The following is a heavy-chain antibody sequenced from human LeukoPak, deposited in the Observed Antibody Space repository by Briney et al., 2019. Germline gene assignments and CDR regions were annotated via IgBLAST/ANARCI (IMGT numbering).Heavy chain of an antibody. Sequence: AGSLRLSCAASGFTFSSYAMSWVRQAPGKGLEWVAAISGSGGSTYYAASVKGRFTISRDNANNSLYLQMNSLRAEATAVYYCAKGGDSSGNYFSDDYEGQGNRITVSS. D-gene: IGHD3-22*01. CDR1: GFTFSSYA. CDR3: AKGGDSSGNYFSDDY. V-gene: IGHV3-23*01. CDR2: ISGSGGST. J-gene: IGHJ4*02.